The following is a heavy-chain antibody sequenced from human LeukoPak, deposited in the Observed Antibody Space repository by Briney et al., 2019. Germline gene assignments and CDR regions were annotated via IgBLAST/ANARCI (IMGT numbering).Heavy chain of an antibody. J-gene: IGHJ3*02. CDR3: AREADCSGGTCYRGAFDI. Sequence: AGGSLRFSCAASGFTFSSYAMHWVRQAPGKGLEWVAAIWYDGSNEYYVDSVTGRFTISRDNSKNTLFLQMNSLRAEDTAVYYCAREADCSGGTCYRGAFDIWGQGTMVTVSS. V-gene: IGHV3-33*01. D-gene: IGHD2-15*01. CDR2: IWYDGSNE. CDR1: GFTFSSYA.